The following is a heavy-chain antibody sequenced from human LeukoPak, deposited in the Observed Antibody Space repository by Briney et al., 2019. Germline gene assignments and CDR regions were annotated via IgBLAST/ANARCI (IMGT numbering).Heavy chain of an antibody. CDR3: SKGGPHTVTTYRWFDP. D-gene: IGHD4-17*01. J-gene: IGHJ5*02. CDR2: INHSGST. V-gene: IGHV4-34*01. CDR1: GGSFIGYY. Sequence: PSETLSLTCGVYGGSFIGYYWSWIRQPPGKGLEWNGEINHSGSTNYNPSLKSRVTISVDTSKRQFSLKLSSVTAADTAVYYCSKGGPHTVTTYRWFDPWGQGTLVTVSS.